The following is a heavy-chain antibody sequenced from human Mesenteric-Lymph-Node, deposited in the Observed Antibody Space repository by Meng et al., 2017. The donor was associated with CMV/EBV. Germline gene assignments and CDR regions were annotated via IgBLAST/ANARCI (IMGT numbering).Heavy chain of an antibody. V-gene: IGHV1-46*01. CDR1: GYTFTSHY. CDR2: INPSGGST. CDR3: AKDGGIVGIPGALHI. Sequence: ASVKVSCKTSGYTFTSHYMHWVRQAPGQGLEWVGIINPSGGSTTYAQKFQGRVTMTRDTSTSTVYMQLSSLKSEDTAVYYCAKDGGIVGIPGALHIWGQGTMVTVSS. J-gene: IGHJ3*02. D-gene: IGHD1-26*01.